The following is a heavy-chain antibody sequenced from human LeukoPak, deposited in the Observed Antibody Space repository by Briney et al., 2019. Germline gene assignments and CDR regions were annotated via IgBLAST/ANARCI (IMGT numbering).Heavy chain of an antibody. CDR2: ISGSGGST. J-gene: IGHJ4*02. D-gene: IGHD3-10*01. V-gene: IGHV3-23*01. Sequence: QPGGSLRLSCAASGFTFSSYAMSWVRQAPGKGLEWVSAISGSGGSTYYADSVKGRFTISRDNSKNTLYLQMNSLRAEDTAVYHCAKDGNYYGSGEPHFADYWGQGTLVTVSS. CDR1: GFTFSSYA. CDR3: AKDGNYYGSGEPHFADY.